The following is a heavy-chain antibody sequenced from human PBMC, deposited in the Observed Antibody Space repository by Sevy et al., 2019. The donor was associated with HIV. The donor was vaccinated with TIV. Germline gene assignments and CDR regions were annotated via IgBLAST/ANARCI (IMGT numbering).Heavy chain of an antibody. Sequence: LLQLSETLSLTCTVSGGSITSLYWNWIRQPPGKGLEWIANIYYNGHINYNPSLKSRVTLSLDTSKNQVSLRLSSVTAADTAMYYCAGENAWGRGYSWGQGTLVTVSS. D-gene: IGHD1-26*01. CDR2: IYYNGHI. CDR3: AGENAWGRGYS. J-gene: IGHJ4*02. CDR1: GGSITSLY. V-gene: IGHV4-59*08.